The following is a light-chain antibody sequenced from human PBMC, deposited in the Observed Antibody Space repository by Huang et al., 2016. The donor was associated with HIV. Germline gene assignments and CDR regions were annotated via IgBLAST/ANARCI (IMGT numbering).Light chain of an antibody. CDR2: DAS. Sequence: DIQMTQSPYSLSASVGDRVTITCQASQDIGKYLNWYKQKPGQVPKLLIFDASNVETGVPSRFSGSGSGTDFTFTITTLQPEDSATYYCQHYDSLPPWTFGQGTRVQI. V-gene: IGKV1-33*01. CDR3: QHYDSLPPWT. J-gene: IGKJ1*01. CDR1: QDIGKY.